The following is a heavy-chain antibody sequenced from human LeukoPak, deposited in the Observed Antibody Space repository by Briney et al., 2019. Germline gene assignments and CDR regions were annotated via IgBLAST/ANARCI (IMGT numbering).Heavy chain of an antibody. Sequence: ASVKVSCKASGYTFTSYGISWVRQAPGQGFEWMEWISAYNGNTNYAQKLQGRVTMTTDTSTSTAYMELRSLRSDDTAVYYCARDNSGLAAAGPGWFDPWGQGTLVTVSS. CDR1: GYTFTSYG. CDR3: ARDNSGLAAAGPGWFDP. V-gene: IGHV1-18*01. CDR2: ISAYNGNT. J-gene: IGHJ5*02. D-gene: IGHD6-13*01.